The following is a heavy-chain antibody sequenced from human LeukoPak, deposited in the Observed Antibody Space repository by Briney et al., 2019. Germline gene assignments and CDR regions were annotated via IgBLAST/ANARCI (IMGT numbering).Heavy chain of an antibody. CDR2: ISNDGGGT. CDR3: AKAKYDYVWGSPPGVDP. V-gene: IGHV3-23*01. D-gene: IGHD3-16*01. CDR1: GFIFNNYG. Sequence: GGSLRLSCAASGFIFNNYGLIWVRQAPGKGLEWVSAISNDGGGTNYADSVKGRFTIPRDNSKNTLYLQMNSLRAEDTAVYYCAKAKYDYVWGSPPGVDPWGQGTLVTVSS. J-gene: IGHJ5*02.